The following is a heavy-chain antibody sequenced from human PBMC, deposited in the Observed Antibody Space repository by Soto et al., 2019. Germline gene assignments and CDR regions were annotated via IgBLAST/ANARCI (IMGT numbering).Heavy chain of an antibody. CDR3: ARDLEVLGSGSSRRRFDY. Sequence: SETLSLTCTVSGGSVSSGSYYWSWIRQPPGKGLEWIGYIYYSGSTNYNPSLKSRVTISVDTSKNQFSLKLSSVTAADTAVYYCARDLEVLGSGSSRRRFDYWGQGTLVTVSS. CDR2: IYYSGST. D-gene: IGHD1-26*01. CDR1: GGSVSSGSYY. V-gene: IGHV4-61*01. J-gene: IGHJ4*02.